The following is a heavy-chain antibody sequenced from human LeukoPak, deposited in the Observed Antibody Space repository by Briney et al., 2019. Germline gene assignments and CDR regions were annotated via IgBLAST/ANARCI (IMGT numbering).Heavy chain of an antibody. CDR2: VFHTGAT. CDR3: ARHPFATPFDH. CDR1: GDSINSFY. V-gene: IGHV4-59*08. Sequence: PSETLSLTCAVSGDSINSFYWSWIRQPPGKGLEWIGYVFHTGATNSNPSLKSRVTVSLDTSTSQVSLRLTSVTAADTAVYYCARHPFATPFDHWGRGILVTVSS. J-gene: IGHJ4*02.